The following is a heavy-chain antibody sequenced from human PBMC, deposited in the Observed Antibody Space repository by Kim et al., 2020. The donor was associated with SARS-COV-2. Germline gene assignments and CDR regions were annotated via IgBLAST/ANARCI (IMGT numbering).Heavy chain of an antibody. J-gene: IGHJ5*02. V-gene: IGHV3-23*01. D-gene: IGHD6-6*01. Sequence: SVKGRFTISRDNSKNTLYLQMNSLRAEDTAVYYCAKDPGEYSSSGDWFDPWGQGTLVTVSS. CDR3: AKDPGEYSSSGDWFDP.